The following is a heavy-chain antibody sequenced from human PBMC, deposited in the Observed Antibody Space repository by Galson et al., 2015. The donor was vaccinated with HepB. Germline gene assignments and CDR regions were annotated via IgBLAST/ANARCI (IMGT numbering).Heavy chain of an antibody. CDR3: ARDLAAGGYSYGHYFDY. J-gene: IGHJ4*02. CDR1: GFTFSSYN. CDR2: ISSSSSYI. D-gene: IGHD5-18*01. V-gene: IGHV3-21*01. Sequence: SLRLSCAASGFTFSSYNMNWVRQAPGKGLEWVSSISSSSSYIYYADSVKGRFTISRDNAKNSLYLQMNSLRAEDTAVYYCARDLAAGGYSYGHYFDYWGQGALVTVSS.